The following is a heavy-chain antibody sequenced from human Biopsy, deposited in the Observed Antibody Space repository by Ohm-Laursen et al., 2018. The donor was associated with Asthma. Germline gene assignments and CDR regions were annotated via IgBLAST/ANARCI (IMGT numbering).Heavy chain of an antibody. CDR1: GYTLNGAG. D-gene: IGHD3-10*01. CDR2: ISVYNGNT. Sequence: ASVKVSCKTSGYTLNGAGITWVRQPPGQGLEGLGWISVYNGNTKVAQKLQDRVTMITDTTTSTAYMELRSLRSDDTAVYFCARAVDYSHYYGIDVWGQGTTVTVS. J-gene: IGHJ6*02. V-gene: IGHV1-18*01. CDR3: ARAVDYSHYYGIDV.